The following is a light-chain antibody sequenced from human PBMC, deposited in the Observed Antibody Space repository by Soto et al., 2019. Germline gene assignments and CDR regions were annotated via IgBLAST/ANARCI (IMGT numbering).Light chain of an antibody. Sequence: EVVLTQSPVTLALTPGERATLSCRASQNVDIYAAWYQQKPGQAPRLLIYDASNRATGIPARFSGSGSGTDFTLTISSLEPEDFAVYDCQQRRDWPPLTFGGGTKVEIK. V-gene: IGKV3-11*01. CDR1: QNVDIY. J-gene: IGKJ4*01. CDR2: DAS. CDR3: QQRRDWPPLT.